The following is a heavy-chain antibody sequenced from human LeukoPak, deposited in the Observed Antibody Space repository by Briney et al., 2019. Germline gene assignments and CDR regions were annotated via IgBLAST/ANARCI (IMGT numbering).Heavy chain of an antibody. CDR3: ARGWELDP. CDR2: TSGSGGST. Sequence: TGGSLRLSCAASGFTFSSYAMSWVRQAPGKGLEWVSGTSGSGGSTFYADSVKGRFIISRDNSKNTLYLQMNSLRAEDTAVYYCARGWELDPWGQGTLVTVSS. CDR1: GFTFSSYA. J-gene: IGHJ5*02. V-gene: IGHV3-23*01. D-gene: IGHD1-26*01.